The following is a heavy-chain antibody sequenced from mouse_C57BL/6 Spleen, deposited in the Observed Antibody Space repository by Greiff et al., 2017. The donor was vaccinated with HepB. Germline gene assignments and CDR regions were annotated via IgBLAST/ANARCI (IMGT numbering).Heavy chain of an antibody. V-gene: IGHV3-6*01. J-gene: IGHJ4*01. Sequence: EVQVVESGPGLVKPSQSLSLTCSVTGYSITSGYYWNWIRQFPGNKLEWMGYISYDGSNNYNPSLKNRISITRDTSKNQFFLKLNSVTTEDTATYYCALLRYAMDYWGQGTSVTVSS. CDR1: GYSITSGYY. CDR2: ISYDGSN. CDR3: ALLRYAMDY. D-gene: IGHD1-1*01.